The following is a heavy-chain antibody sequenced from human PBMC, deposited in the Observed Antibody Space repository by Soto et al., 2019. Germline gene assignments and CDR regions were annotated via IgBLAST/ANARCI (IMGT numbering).Heavy chain of an antibody. CDR2: ISSYNGKT. V-gene: IGHV1-18*01. J-gene: IGHJ6*02. Sequence: ASVKCSFKASGYTFTSYAFSWVRQAPGQGLECMGWISSYNGKTVYAQSFQGRVTMTTDTSTSTAYMELRSLRSDDTAVYYCARDLSWLYSTGSWHVNEGNYGLDDWGQGTTVTVSS. D-gene: IGHD3-22*01. CDR1: GYTFTSYA. CDR3: ARDLSWLYSTGSWHVNEGNYGLDD.